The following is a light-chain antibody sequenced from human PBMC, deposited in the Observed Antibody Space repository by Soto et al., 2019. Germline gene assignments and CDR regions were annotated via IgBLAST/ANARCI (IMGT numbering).Light chain of an antibody. J-gene: IGKJ4*01. CDR1: QGISSR. CDR2: AAS. Sequence: DIQMTQSPSSVSASVGDRVTITCRASQGISSRLAWYQQQPGKAPKLLIYAASDLHSGVPSRFSGSGFGTAFTLTISSRQPQDVATYYCQQGYSFPPTLGGGTKVEIK. V-gene: IGKV1D-12*01. CDR3: QQGYSFPPT.